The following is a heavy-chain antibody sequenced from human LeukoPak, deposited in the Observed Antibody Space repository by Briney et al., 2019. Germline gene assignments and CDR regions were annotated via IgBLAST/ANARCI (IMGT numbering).Heavy chain of an antibody. CDR1: GFTFSSYW. D-gene: IGHD6-19*01. CDR2: IKQDGSEK. V-gene: IGHV3-7*03. CDR3: ARVGGALAAYFDF. Sequence: GGSLRLSCAASGFTFSSYWMSWVSQAPGKGLEWVANIKQDGSEKYYVDSVKGRFTISRDNAKNSLYLQMNSLRAEDTAVYYCARVGGALAAYFDFWGQGTLVTVSS. J-gene: IGHJ4*02.